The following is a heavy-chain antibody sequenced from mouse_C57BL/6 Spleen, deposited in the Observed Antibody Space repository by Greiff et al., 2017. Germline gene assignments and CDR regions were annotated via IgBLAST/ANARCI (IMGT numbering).Heavy chain of an antibody. CDR1: GYTFTSYW. V-gene: IGHV1-50*01. D-gene: IGHD1-1*01. CDR3: ARWGYGSSPFAY. J-gene: IGHJ3*01. Sequence: QVQLQQPGAELVKPGASVKLSCKASGYTFTSYWMQWVKQRPGQGLEWIGEIDPSDSYTNYNHKFKGRATLTVDTSSSTAYMQLSSLTSEDSAVYYCARWGYGSSPFAYWGQGTLVTVSA. CDR2: IDPSDSYT.